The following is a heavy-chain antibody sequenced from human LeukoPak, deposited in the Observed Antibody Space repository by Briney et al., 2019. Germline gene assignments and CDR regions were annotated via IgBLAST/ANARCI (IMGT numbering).Heavy chain of an antibody. CDR2: IDWDDDK. D-gene: IGHD1-26*01. Sequence: ESGPALVKPTQTLTLTCTFSGFSLSTSGMCVSWIRQPPGKALEWLARIDWDDDKYYNTSLKTRLTISKDTPKNQVVLTMTNMDPVDTATYYCARSSRVGATYYFDYWGQGTLVTVSS. CDR3: ARSSRVGATYYFDY. CDR1: GFSLSTSGMC. J-gene: IGHJ4*02. V-gene: IGHV2-70*11.